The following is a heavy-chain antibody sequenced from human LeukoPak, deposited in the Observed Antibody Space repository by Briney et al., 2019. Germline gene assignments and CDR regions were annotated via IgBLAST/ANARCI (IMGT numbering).Heavy chain of an antibody. Sequence: GGSLRLSCAAYGFTLSSHSMTWVRQAPGKGLEWVSSFSSSSSYIYYADLVKGRFTISRDNAKNSLYLQMNSLRAEDTAVYYCARDQIAVAGTGAFDIWGQGTMVTVSS. CDR2: FSSSSSYI. V-gene: IGHV3-21*01. CDR3: ARDQIAVAGTGAFDI. D-gene: IGHD6-19*01. J-gene: IGHJ3*02. CDR1: GFTLSSHS.